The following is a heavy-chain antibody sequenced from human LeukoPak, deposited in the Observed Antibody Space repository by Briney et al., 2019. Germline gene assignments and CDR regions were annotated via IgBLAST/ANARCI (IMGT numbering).Heavy chain of an antibody. J-gene: IGHJ5*02. CDR1: GYYFTSYW. D-gene: IGHD6-6*01. CDR3: ARHAASIKSWFDP. Sequence: GESLKISCKGSGYYFTSYWVGWVRQMPGKGLEWMGVISPGDSDTRYSPSFQGHVTISADKSINTAYLQWSGLKASDTAMYYCARHAASIKSWFDPWGQGTLVTVSS. V-gene: IGHV5-51*01. CDR2: ISPGDSDT.